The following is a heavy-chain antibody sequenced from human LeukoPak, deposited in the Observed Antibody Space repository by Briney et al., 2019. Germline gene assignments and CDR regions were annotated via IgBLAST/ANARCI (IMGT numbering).Heavy chain of an antibody. J-gene: IGHJ4*02. D-gene: IGHD6-19*01. V-gene: IGHV3-30*18. Sequence: PGGSLRLSCAASGFTFSSYGMHWVRQAPGKGLEWVAVISYDGSNKYYADSVKGRFTISRDNSKNTLYLQMNSLRAEDTAVYYCAKDISSGWYDTHTTFDYWGQGTLVTVSS. CDR1: GFTFSSYG. CDR2: ISYDGSNK. CDR3: AKDISSGWYDTHTTFDY.